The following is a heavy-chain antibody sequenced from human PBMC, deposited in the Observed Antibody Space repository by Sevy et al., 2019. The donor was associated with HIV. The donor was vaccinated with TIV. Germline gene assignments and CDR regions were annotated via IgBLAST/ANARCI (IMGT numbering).Heavy chain of an antibody. CDR1: GGSISRGGYY. J-gene: IGHJ4*02. Sequence: SETLSLTCTVSGGSISRGGYYWSWIRQHPGKGLEWIGYIYYSGSTYYNPSLKSRVTISVDTSKNQFSLKLSSVTAADTAVYYCARVVGYDFWSGYYPYYFDYWGQGTLVTVSS. CDR2: IYYSGST. CDR3: ARVVGYDFWSGYYPYYFDY. V-gene: IGHV4-31*03. D-gene: IGHD3-3*01.